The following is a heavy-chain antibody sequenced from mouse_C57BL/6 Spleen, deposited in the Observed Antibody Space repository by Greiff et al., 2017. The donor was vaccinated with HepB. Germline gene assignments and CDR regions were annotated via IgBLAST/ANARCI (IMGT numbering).Heavy chain of an antibody. CDR1: GFTFSSYG. CDR2: ISSGGSYT. D-gene: IGHD1-1*01. J-gene: IGHJ1*03. Sequence: DVMLVESGGDLVKPGGSLKLSCAASGFTFSSYGMSWVRQTPDKRLEWVATISSGGSYTYYPDSVKGRFTISRDNAKNTLYLQMSSLKSEDTAMYYCARIYGSLWYFEVGGTGTTVTVSS. V-gene: IGHV5-6*02. CDR3: ARIYGSLWYFEV.